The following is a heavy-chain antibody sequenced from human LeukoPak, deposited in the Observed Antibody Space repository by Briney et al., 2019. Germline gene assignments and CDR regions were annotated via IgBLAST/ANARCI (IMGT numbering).Heavy chain of an antibody. J-gene: IGHJ4*02. Sequence: ASETLSLTCTVSGYSISSGYYWSWIRQPPGKGLEWIGYVYYSGSTNFNPSLKSRVTISVDTSKNQFSLKLNSVTATDTAVYYCARYNSEAGDFDYWGQGTLVTVSS. CDR2: VYYSGST. CDR3: ARYNSEAGDFDY. CDR1: GYSISSGYY. D-gene: IGHD6-13*01. V-gene: IGHV4-61*01.